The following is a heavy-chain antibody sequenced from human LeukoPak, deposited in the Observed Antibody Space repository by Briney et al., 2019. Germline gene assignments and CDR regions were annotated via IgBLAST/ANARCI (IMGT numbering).Heavy chain of an antibody. CDR3: ARRPQGTPYSGSYYAGMDV. J-gene: IGHJ6*02. V-gene: IGHV3-21*01. CDR1: GFTFSSYS. Sequence: KPGGSLRLSCAASGFTFSSYSMNWVRQAPGKGLEWVSSISSSSSYIYYADSVKGRFTISRDNAKNSLYLQMNSLRAEDTAVYYCARRPQGTPYSGSYYAGMDVWGQGTTVTVSS. CDR2: ISSSSSYI. D-gene: IGHD1-26*01.